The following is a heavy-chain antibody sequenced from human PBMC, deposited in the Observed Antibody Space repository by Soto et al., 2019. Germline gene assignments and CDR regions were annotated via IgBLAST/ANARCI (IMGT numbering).Heavy chain of an antibody. V-gene: IGHV3-21*04. Sequence: GGSLRLSCAASGFSFSSYTMNWVRQAPGKGLEWVSSISSSGSYIYYADSVKGRFTISRDNSKNTLYLQMNSLRAEDTAVYYCAKQQLVPRPDDYWGQGTLVTVSS. J-gene: IGHJ4*02. CDR1: GFSFSSYT. CDR3: AKQQLVPRPDDY. CDR2: ISSSGSYI. D-gene: IGHD6-13*01.